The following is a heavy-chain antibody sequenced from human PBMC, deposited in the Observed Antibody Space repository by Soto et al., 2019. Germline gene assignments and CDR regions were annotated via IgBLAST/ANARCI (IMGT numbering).Heavy chain of an antibody. V-gene: IGHV4-59*08. CDR1: GGSITSYY. D-gene: IGHD5-12*01. J-gene: IGHJ4*02. CDR3: ARHGYSGYDHLG. CDR2: IYYSGST. Sequence: SETLSLTCTVSGGSITSYYWNWIRQPPGKELEWIGYIYYSGSTSYNPSLRSRVTISLDTSNNQFALKLSSVTAADTAVYYCARHGYSGYDHLGWGQGTLVTVSS.